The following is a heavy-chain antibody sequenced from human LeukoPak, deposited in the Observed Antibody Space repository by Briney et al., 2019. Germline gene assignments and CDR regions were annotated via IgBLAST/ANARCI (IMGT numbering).Heavy chain of an antibody. J-gene: IGHJ6*02. V-gene: IGHV4-4*07. CDR2: IYTSGST. CDR3: AREALMNVVVPAAIRYYYGMDV. Sequence: KSSETLSLTCTVSGGSISSYYWSWIRQPAGKGLEWIGRIYTSGSTNYNPSLKSRVTMSVDTSKNQFSLKLSSVTAADTAVYYCAREALMNVVVPAAIRYYYGMDVWGQGTTVTVSS. D-gene: IGHD2-2*02. CDR1: GGSISSYY.